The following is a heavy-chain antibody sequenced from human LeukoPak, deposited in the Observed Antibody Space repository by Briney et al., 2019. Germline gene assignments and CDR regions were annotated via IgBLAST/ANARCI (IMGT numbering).Heavy chain of an antibody. J-gene: IGHJ4*02. CDR3: VRLRRNSDTSGFYYYYDF. CDR1: GYTFSSYS. Sequence: GGSLRLSCAASGYTFSSYSINWVRQAPGKGLEWVSSISVRSNYIYYADSVRGRFRISRDDARDSLYLQMNSLRAEDAAVYYCVRLRRNSDTSGFYYYYDFWGQGTLVTVSS. V-gene: IGHV3-21*01. D-gene: IGHD3-22*01. CDR2: ISVRSNYI.